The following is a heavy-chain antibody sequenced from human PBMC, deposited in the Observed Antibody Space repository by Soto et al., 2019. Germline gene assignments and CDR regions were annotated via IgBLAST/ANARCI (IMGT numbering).Heavy chain of an antibody. D-gene: IGHD3-16*02. J-gene: IGHJ4*02. CDR3: ARDVREYDYVWGSYRYPHTGFDH. Sequence: QVQLVQSGAEVKKPGASVKVSCKASGYTFTSYGISWVRQAPGQGLEWMGWISAYNGNTNYAQKLQGRVTMTTDTSTSTAYMELRSLRSDDTTVYYCARDVREYDYVWGSYRYPHTGFDHWGQGTLVTVSS. CDR1: GYTFTSYG. CDR2: ISAYNGNT. V-gene: IGHV1-18*04.